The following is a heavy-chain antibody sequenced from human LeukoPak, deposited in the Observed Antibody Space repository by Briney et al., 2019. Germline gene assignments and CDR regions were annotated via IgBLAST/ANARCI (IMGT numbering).Heavy chain of an antibody. Sequence: SETLSLTCTVSGGSISSSSYYWGWIRQPPGKGLEWIGEINHSGSTNYNPSLKSRVTISVDTSKNQFSLKLSSVTAADTAVYYCVRGPGRKYYYGSGSYLSWFDPWGQGTLVTVSS. J-gene: IGHJ5*02. CDR3: VRGPGRKYYYGSGSYLSWFDP. V-gene: IGHV4-39*07. CDR1: GGSISSSSYY. CDR2: INHSGST. D-gene: IGHD3-10*01.